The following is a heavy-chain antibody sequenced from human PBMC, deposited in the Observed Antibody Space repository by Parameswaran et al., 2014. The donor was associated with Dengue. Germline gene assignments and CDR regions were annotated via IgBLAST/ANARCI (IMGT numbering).Heavy chain of an antibody. D-gene: IGHD6-19*01. CDR2: IYYSGST. J-gene: IGHJ4*02. V-gene: IGHV4-39*01. Sequence: WIRQPPGKGLEWIGSIYYSGSTYYNPSLKSRVTISVDTSKNQFSLKLSSVTAADTAVYYCASPGTRYSSGWYVDYFDYWGQGTLVTVSS. CDR3: ASPGTRYSSGWYVDYFDY.